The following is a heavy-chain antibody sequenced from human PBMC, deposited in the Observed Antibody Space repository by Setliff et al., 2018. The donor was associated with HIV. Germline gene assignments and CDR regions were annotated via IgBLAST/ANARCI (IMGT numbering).Heavy chain of an antibody. CDR3: TRGGYNLGY. D-gene: IGHD5-18*01. CDR1: GFTFGYYT. Sequence: GGSLRLSCTASGFTFGYYTMSWVRQAPGKGREWVGFIRSEVYGGTTEYAASEKGRFTISRDDSKSIAYLQMNTLKTEDTALYYCTRGGYNLGYWGQGTLVTVSS. V-gene: IGHV3-49*04. J-gene: IGHJ4*02. CDR2: IRSEVYGGTT.